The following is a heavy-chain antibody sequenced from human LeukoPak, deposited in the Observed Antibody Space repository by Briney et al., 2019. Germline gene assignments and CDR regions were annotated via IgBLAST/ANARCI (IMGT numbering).Heavy chain of an antibody. D-gene: IGHD3-22*01. CDR3: ARDSSGYYPPDY. J-gene: IGHJ4*02. CDR2: ISYDGSNK. Sequence: GRSLRLSCAASGFTFSSYAMHWVRQAPGKGLEWVAVISYDGSNKYYADSVKGRFTISRDNSKNTLYLQMNSLRAEDTAVYYCARDSSGYYPPDYWGQGTLVTVSS. CDR1: GFTFSSYA. V-gene: IGHV3-30*04.